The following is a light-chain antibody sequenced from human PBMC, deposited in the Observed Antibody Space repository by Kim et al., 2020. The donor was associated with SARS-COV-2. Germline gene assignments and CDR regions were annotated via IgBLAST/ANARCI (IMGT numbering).Light chain of an antibody. V-gene: IGKV3-15*01. CDR3: QQSNDWPPLT. Sequence: STRERATLSCRASQTINNKLVWYQQKPGQAPRLLIYDATTRATGVPARFIGSGSETDFTLTISSLQSEDFAVYYCQQSNDWPPLTFGQGTKVDIK. J-gene: IGKJ1*01. CDR2: DAT. CDR1: QTINNK.